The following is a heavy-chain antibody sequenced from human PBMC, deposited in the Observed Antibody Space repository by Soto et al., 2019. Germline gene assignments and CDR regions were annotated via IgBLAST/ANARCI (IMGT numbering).Heavy chain of an antibody. V-gene: IGHV3-23*01. J-gene: IGHJ1*01. Sequence: PGGSLRLSCAASGFTFSSYAMSWVRQAPGKGLEWVSAISGSGGSTYYADSVKGRFTISRDNSKNTLYLQMNSLRAEDTAVYYCAKIPLFLRTYYYDSSGSRDFQHWGQGTLVTVSS. CDR2: ISGSGGST. D-gene: IGHD3-22*01. CDR1: GFTFSSYA. CDR3: AKIPLFLRTYYYDSSGSRDFQH.